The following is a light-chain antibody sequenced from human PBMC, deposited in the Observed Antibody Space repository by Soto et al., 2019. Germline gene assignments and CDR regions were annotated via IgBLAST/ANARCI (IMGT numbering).Light chain of an antibody. CDR3: QSYDSSLSAMI. J-gene: IGLJ2*01. V-gene: IGLV1-40*01. CDR2: RNN. CDR1: SSNIGAGYD. Sequence: QSVLTQPPSMSGAPGQGVTISCTGSSSNIGAGYDVHWYQQLPGTAPKLLIYRNNHRPSGVPDRFFGSKSGTSASLAITGLQHEDEADYYCQSYDSSLSAMIFGGRTKLTVL.